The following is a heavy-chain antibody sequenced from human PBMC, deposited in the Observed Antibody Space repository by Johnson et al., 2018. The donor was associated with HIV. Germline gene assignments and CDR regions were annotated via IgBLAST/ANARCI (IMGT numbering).Heavy chain of an antibody. V-gene: IGHV3-30-3*01. CDR3: ARELRGPDAFDI. J-gene: IGHJ3*02. CDR1: GFSFSSYA. Sequence: QVQVVESGGGVVQAGRSLRLSCAASGFSFSSYALHWVRQAPGKGLEWVAAVSYETTNKHYADSVKGRFTISRDNSKSTLILQMNGLREEDTAIYYCARELRGPDAFDIWGQGTMVTVSS. CDR2: VSYETTNK.